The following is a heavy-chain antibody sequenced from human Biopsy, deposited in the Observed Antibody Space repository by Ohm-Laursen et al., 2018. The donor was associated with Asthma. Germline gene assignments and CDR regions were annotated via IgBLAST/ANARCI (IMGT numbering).Heavy chain of an antibody. Sequence: ASVKVSCKASGYTFIGCHIHWMRQAPGQGLEWIGRINPNSGGTNYAQKFQGRVTMTRDTSISTAYMEVSRLRSDDTAVYYCARGQKSAGDRWFDPWGQGTLVTVSS. D-gene: IGHD6-13*01. CDR3: ARGQKSAGDRWFDP. J-gene: IGHJ5*02. V-gene: IGHV1-2*06. CDR1: GYTFIGCH. CDR2: INPNSGGT.